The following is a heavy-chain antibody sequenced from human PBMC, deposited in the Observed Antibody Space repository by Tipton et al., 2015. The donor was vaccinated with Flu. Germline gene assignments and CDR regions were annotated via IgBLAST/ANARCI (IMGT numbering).Heavy chain of an antibody. D-gene: IGHD3-22*01. CDR3: TRSYYYDSSGYDAFDI. V-gene: IGHV3-33*01. Sequence: SGFTFRTNGMHWVRQAPGKGLEWVAHIRSDETTEYADSVKGRFTISRDNSMNTLYLRMNSLRAEDTAVYYCTRSYYYDSSGYDAFDIWGQGTMVIVSS. J-gene: IGHJ3*02. CDR1: GFTFRTNG. CDR2: IRSDETTE.